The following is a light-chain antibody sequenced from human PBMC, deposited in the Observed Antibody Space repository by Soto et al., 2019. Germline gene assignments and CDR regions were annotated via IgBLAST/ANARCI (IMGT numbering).Light chain of an antibody. CDR1: SGHNSYA. CDR2: LNSDGSN. V-gene: IGLV4-69*01. CDR3: QTWRSDIRV. Sequence: QLVLTQPPSASASLGASVKLTCTLSSGHNSYAIAWHQQQPQKGPRYLMKLNSDGSNSKGDGIPDRFSGSSSGAERYLTSSRLQAADAADSYCQTWRSDIRVFGGGTKLTVL. J-gene: IGLJ3*02.